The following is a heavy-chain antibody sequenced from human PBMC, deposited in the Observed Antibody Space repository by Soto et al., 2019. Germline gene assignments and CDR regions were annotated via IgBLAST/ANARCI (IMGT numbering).Heavy chain of an antibody. CDR3: ARVSRTGTTGYFSDF. CDR2: LSYSGST. J-gene: IGHJ4*02. V-gene: IGHV4-59*01. Sequence: SETLSLTCTVFGDSIRTSYWSWIRQPPGEGLEWIGYLSYSGSTYYNPSLKSRVTISIDTSKNQFSLKLTSMTAADTAVYFCARVSRTGTTGYFSDFWGQGMLVTVSS. D-gene: IGHD1-1*01. CDR1: GDSIRTSY.